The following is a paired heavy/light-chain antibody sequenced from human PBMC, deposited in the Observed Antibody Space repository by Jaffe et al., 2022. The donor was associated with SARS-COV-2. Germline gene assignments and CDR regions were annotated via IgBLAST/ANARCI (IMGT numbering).Light chain of an antibody. CDR3: QQYNNWLT. V-gene: IGKV3-15*01. CDR2: GAS. CDR1: QSVSSN. Sequence: EIVMTQSPATLSVSPGERATLSCRASQSVSSNLAWYQQKPGQAPRLLIYGASTRATGIPARFSGSGSGTEFTLTISSLQSEDFALYYCQQYNNWLTFGGGTTVEIK. J-gene: IGKJ4*01.
Heavy chain of an antibody. D-gene: IGHD3-16*01. CDR2: INAGNGDT. CDR3: ARVSFGNNDYRTIDF. Sequence: QVQLVQSGAEVKKPGASVKVSCKASGYSFTSYAMHWVRQAPGQRLEWMGWINAGNGDTKYSQRFQGRVTISRDTYASTAYMELSSLRSEDTAVYYCARVSFGNNDYRTIDFWGQGTLVTVSS. CDR1: GYSFTSYA. V-gene: IGHV1-3*01. J-gene: IGHJ4*02.